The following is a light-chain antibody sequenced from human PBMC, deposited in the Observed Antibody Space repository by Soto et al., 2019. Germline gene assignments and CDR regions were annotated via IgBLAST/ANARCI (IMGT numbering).Light chain of an antibody. Sequence: QSALTQPASVSGSPGQSITISCTGTSSDVGGYNYVSWYQQRPGKAPKFMIYEVTNRPSGVSNRFSGSKSGNTASLTISGLQAEDEADYYCASYTSRGTRVFGTGTK. CDR3: ASYTSRGTRV. J-gene: IGLJ1*01. CDR2: EVT. CDR1: SSDVGGYNY. V-gene: IGLV2-14*01.